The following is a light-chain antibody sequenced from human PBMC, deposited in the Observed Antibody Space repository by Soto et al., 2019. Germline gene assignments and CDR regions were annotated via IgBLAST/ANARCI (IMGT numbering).Light chain of an antibody. CDR1: QMVLYSSNNTNY. Sequence: DIVMTQSPDSLAVSLGEGATINFNSVQMVLYSSNNTNYLAWYQQKPGQPPKLLIYWASTRESGVPDRFSGSGSGTDFTLTISSLQAEDVAVYYCQQYYTTPFTFGPGTKVDI. CDR2: WAS. V-gene: IGKV4-1*01. CDR3: QQYYTTPFT. J-gene: IGKJ3*01.